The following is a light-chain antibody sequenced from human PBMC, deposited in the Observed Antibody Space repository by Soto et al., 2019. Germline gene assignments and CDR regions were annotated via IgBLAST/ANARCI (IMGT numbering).Light chain of an antibody. J-gene: IGLJ2*01. V-gene: IGLV2-23*03. CDR3: CSYAGSSTFVV. Sequence: QSALTQPASVSGSPGQSITISCTGTSADVGTYKLVSWYQHHPGKVPRLMIYEGTKRPSGVSDRFSGSKSGNTASLTISGLQTEDGADYYCCSYAGSSTFVVFGGGTKLTVL. CDR2: EGT. CDR1: SADVGTYKL.